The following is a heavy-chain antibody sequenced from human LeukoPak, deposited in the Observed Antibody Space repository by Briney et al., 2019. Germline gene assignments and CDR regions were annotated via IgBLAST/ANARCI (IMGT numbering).Heavy chain of an antibody. CDR2: INHSGST. D-gene: IGHD2-15*01. J-gene: IGHJ4*02. CDR3: ARLNWRYCSGGSCYSYYFDY. CDR1: GGSFSGYY. Sequence: PSETLPLTCAVYGGSFSGYYWSWIRQPPGKGLEWIGEINHSGSTNYNPSLKSRVTISVDTSKNQFSLKLSSVTAADTAVYYCARLNWRYCSGGSCYSYYFDYWGQGTLVTVSS. V-gene: IGHV4-34*01.